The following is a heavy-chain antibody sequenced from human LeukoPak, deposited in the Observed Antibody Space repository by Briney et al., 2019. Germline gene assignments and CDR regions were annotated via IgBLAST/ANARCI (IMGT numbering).Heavy chain of an antibody. CDR1: GGSISSYY. CDR2: IYYSGST. D-gene: IGHD5-18*01. V-gene: IGHV4-59*01. CDR3: ARVSNVDTAMVTAPYFDY. Sequence: PSETLSLTCTVSGGSISSYYWSWIRQPPGKGLEWIGYIYYSGSTNYNPSLKSRVTISVDTSKNKFSLKLSSVTAADTAVYYCARVSNVDTAMVTAPYFDYWGQGTLVTVSS. J-gene: IGHJ4*02.